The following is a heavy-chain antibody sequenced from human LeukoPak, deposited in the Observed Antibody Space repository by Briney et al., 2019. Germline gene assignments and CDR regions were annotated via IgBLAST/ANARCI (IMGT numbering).Heavy chain of an antibody. CDR2: ISGSGAYT. V-gene: IGHV3-23*01. D-gene: IGHD5-12*01. CDR1: GFTFTSYV. J-gene: IGHJ3*02. CDR3: AKDDYSGYARGAFDI. Sequence: GGSLRLSCAASGFTFTSYVMTWVRQAPGKGLEWVSTISGSGAYTDYADSVKGRFTVSRDNSKNMLYLQMNSLRAEDTAVYYCAKDDYSGYARGAFDIWGQGTMVTVSS.